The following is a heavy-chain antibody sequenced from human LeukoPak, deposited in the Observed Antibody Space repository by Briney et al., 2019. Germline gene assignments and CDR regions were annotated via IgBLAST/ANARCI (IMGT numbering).Heavy chain of an antibody. D-gene: IGHD2-2*01. CDR1: GGTFSSYA. V-gene: IGHV1-69*04. CDR3: ARGVAVVPASTRYYYYYGMDV. CDR2: VIPILGIA. Sequence: ASVKVSCKASGGTFSSYAISWVRQGPGQGLEWMGRVIPILGIANYAQKFQGRVTITADTSTSTASMELSSLRSEDTAVYYCARGVAVVPASTRYYYYYGMDVWGQGTTVTVSS. J-gene: IGHJ6*02.